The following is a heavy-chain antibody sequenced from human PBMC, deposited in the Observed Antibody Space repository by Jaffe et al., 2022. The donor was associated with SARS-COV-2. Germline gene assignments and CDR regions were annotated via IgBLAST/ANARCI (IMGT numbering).Heavy chain of an antibody. J-gene: IGHJ4*02. V-gene: IGHV3-21*01. CDR2: ISSSSSYI. CDR3: ARDQAVVAATPGFDY. D-gene: IGHD2-15*01. Sequence: EVQLVESGGGLVKPGGSLRLSCAASGFTFSSYSMNWVRQAPGKGLEWVSSISSSSSYIYYADSVKGRFTISRDNAKNSLYLQMNSLRAEDTAVYYCARDQAVVAATPGFDYWGQGTLVTVSS. CDR1: GFTFSSYS.